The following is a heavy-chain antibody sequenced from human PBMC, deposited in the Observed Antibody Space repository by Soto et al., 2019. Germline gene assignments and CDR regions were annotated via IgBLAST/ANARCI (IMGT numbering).Heavy chain of an antibody. Sequence: ASVKVSCKASGYTFTSYDINWVRQATGQGLEWMGWMNPNSGNTGYAQKFQGRVTMTRNTSISTAYMELSSLRSEDTAVYYCAKEAVVVVAARYGVDYWGQGTLVTVSS. J-gene: IGHJ4*02. CDR2: MNPNSGNT. V-gene: IGHV1-8*01. D-gene: IGHD2-15*01. CDR1: GYTFTSYD. CDR3: AKEAVVVVAARYGVDY.